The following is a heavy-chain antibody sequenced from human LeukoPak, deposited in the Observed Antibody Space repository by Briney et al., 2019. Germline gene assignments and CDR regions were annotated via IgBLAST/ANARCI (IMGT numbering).Heavy chain of an antibody. D-gene: IGHD2-15*01. Sequence: GGSLRLSCAASGFTFSSYSMNWVRQAPGKGLEWVSSISSSSSYIYYADSVKGRFTISRDNAKNSLYLQMNSLRAEDTAVYCCARGTSAAKGAFDIWGQGTMVTVSS. CDR1: GFTFSSYS. CDR2: ISSSSSYI. CDR3: ARGTSAAKGAFDI. J-gene: IGHJ3*02. V-gene: IGHV3-21*01.